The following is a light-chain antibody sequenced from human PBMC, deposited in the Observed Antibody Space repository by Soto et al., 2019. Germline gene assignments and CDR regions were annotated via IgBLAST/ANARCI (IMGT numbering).Light chain of an antibody. CDR1: QTVRTW. V-gene: IGKV1-5*03. Sequence: IQVTQSPSTLSASVGDRVTITCRASQTVRTWMAWYQQKPGRAPKLLISKASSLEGGVPSRFSGSGSGTEFTLTISSLQPDDFGTYYCQQYNSYSQYTFGQGTKLEI. CDR2: KAS. J-gene: IGKJ2*01. CDR3: QQYNSYSQYT.